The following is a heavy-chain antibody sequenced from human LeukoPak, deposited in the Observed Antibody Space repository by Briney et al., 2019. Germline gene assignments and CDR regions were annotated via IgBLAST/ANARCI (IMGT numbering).Heavy chain of an antibody. D-gene: IGHD2-15*01. CDR3: ARVLLGGNCYLN. Sequence: SETLSLTCTVSGGSISSGDYYWSWIRQPPGKGLEWIGYIYYSGSTNYNPSLKSRVTISVDKSKNQFSLKLSSVTAADTAVYYCARVLLGGNCYLNWGQGTLVTVSS. J-gene: IGHJ4*02. CDR1: GGSISSGDYY. CDR2: IYYSGST. V-gene: IGHV4-30-4*01.